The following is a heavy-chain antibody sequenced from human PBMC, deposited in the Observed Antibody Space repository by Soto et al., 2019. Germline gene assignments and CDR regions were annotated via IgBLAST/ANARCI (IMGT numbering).Heavy chain of an antibody. D-gene: IGHD1-26*01. V-gene: IGHV1-18*01. J-gene: IGHJ6*02. CDR1: GYTFSHYG. CDR2: ISAYNGNR. Sequence: AAVKVSCKASGYTFSHYGIGWVRQAPGQGLEWMGWISAYNGNRHFAEGLRGRITMTTNTTTSTADMELRSLSSDDTAVYYCARGGQECSNSGCGYIYDGMDVWGQGTTVTVSS. CDR3: ARGGQECSNSGCGYIYDGMDV.